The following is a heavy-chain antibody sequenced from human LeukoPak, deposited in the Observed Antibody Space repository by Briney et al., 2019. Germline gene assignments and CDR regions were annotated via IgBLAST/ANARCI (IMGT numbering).Heavy chain of an antibody. V-gene: IGHV4-61*02. J-gene: IGHJ4*02. CDR1: GGSISSGSYY. CDR2: IYPSGST. Sequence: SETLSLTCTVSGGSISSGSYYWSWIRQPAGKELEWIRSIYPSGSTNYNPSLKSRVTISVNTSNNQFSLKLSSVTAADTAVYFCARESNGYYDHWGEGTLVTVS. CDR3: ARESNGYYDH. D-gene: IGHD3-22*01.